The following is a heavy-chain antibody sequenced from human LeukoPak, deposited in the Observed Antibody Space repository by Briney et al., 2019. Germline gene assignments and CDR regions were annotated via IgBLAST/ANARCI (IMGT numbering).Heavy chain of an antibody. CDR1: GFTFGSYS. CDR3: ARSMREYKPPDLDP. V-gene: IGHV3-21*01. D-gene: IGHD6-6*01. J-gene: IGHJ5*02. Sequence: PGGSLRLSCAASGFTFGSYSMNWVRQAPGKGLEWVSSISSGSTYIYYADSVKGRFTISRDNAKNSLYLQMNSLRAEDTAMYYCARSMREYKPPDLDPWGQGTLVTVSS. CDR2: ISSGSTYI.